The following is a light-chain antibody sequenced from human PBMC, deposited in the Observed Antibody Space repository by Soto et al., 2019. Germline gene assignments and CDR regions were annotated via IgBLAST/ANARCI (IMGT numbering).Light chain of an antibody. CDR3: SSYTSSISLYV. V-gene: IGLV2-14*01. Sequence: QSVLTQPASVSGSPGQSITISCTGTSSEVGGYNYVSWYQQHPGKAPKLMIYDVSNRPSGVSNRFSGSKSGNTASLTISGLQAEDESDYYCSSYTSSISLYVFGPGTKVTVL. CDR2: DVS. J-gene: IGLJ1*01. CDR1: SSEVGGYNY.